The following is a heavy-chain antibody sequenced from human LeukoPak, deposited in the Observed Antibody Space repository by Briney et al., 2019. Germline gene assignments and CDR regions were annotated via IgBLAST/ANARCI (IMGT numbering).Heavy chain of an antibody. J-gene: IGHJ4*02. V-gene: IGHV4-59*12. CDR2: VYKSGST. CDR1: GGSISTYQ. Sequence: SETLSLTCSVSGGSISTYQWSWIRQSPGKGLEWIGNVYKSGSTNYNPSLKSRVIISVDTSKNQFSLKLRSVTAADTAMYYCARINIAADGNPLDYWGQGTLVTVSS. D-gene: IGHD6-13*01. CDR3: ARINIAADGNPLDY.